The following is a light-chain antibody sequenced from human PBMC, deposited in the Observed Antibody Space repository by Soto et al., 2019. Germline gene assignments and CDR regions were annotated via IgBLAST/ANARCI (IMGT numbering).Light chain of an antibody. CDR2: DVS. J-gene: IGLJ1*01. V-gene: IGLV2-14*01. CDR3: SSYTSSSTRV. CDR1: RSDVGGYNF. Sequence: QSVLTQPASVSGSPGQSITISCTGTRSDVGGYNFVSWYQQHAGKPPQLIIYDVSNRPSGVSNRFSGSKSGNTASLTSSGLQAEHEADYYCSSYTSSSTRVFGTGTKLTVL.